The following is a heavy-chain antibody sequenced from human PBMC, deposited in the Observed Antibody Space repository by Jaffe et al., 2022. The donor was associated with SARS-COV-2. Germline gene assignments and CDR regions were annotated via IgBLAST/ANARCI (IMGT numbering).Heavy chain of an antibody. CDR2: ISSSSSYI. CDR3: ARDPGRDGYNWLYYYYYMDV. V-gene: IGHV3-21*01. J-gene: IGHJ6*03. D-gene: IGHD5-12*01. Sequence: EVQLVESGGGLVKPGGSLRLSCAASGFTFSSYSMNWVRQAPGKGLEWVSSISSSSSYIYYADSVKGRFTISRDNAKNSLYLQMNSLRAEDTAVYYCARDPGRDGYNWLYYYYYMDVWGKGTTVTVSS. CDR1: GFTFSSYS.